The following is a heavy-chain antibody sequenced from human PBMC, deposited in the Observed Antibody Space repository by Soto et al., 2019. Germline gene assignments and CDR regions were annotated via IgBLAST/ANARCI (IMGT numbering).Heavy chain of an antibody. V-gene: IGHV5-51*01. Sequence: ALKNSVATCEDSFTSYWGGWVRQMPGRGLEWMGIIHPGYSNTRYSPSFQGQVTISADKSISTAYLQWSSLQASDTAIYYCARSRTYGGNSFDYWGQGTLVTVSS. CDR1: EDSFTSYW. J-gene: IGHJ4*02. CDR3: ARSRTYGGNSFDY. D-gene: IGHD2-15*01. CDR2: IHPGYSNT.